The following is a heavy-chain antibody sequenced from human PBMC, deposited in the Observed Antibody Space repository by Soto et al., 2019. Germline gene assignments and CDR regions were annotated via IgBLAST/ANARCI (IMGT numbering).Heavy chain of an antibody. Sequence: SETLSLTCTVSGGSISSGDYYWSWIRQPPGKGLEWIGYIYYSGSTYYNPSLKSRVTISVDTSKNQFSLKLSSVTAADTAVYYCARAPDTYYDILTGYLNYYYYGMDVWGQGTTVTV. J-gene: IGHJ6*02. CDR1: GGSISSGDYY. CDR3: ARAPDTYYDILTGYLNYYYYGMDV. V-gene: IGHV4-30-4*01. CDR2: IYYSGST. D-gene: IGHD3-9*01.